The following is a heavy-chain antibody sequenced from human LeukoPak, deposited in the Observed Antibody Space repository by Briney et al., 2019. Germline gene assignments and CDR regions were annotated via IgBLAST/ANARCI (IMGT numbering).Heavy chain of an antibody. Sequence: SETLSLTCTVSGVSISSGGYFWRWLRQHPGKGLEWIGYIYYSGSTYYNPSLKSRVTISVDTSKNQFSLKLSSVTAADTAVYYCARVVLGYCSGGSCFGRWFDPWGQGTLVTVSS. D-gene: IGHD2-15*01. J-gene: IGHJ5*02. V-gene: IGHV4-31*03. CDR2: IYYSGST. CDR3: ARVVLGYCSGGSCFGRWFDP. CDR1: GVSISSGGYF.